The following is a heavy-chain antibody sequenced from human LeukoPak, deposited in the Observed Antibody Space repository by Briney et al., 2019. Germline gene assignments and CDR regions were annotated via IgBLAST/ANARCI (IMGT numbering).Heavy chain of an antibody. V-gene: IGHV3-74*01. D-gene: IGHD1-26*01. Sequence: PGGSLRLSCAASGFTFSTYWMHWVRQAPGKGLVWVSRINSDGSSTSYADSVKGRFTISRDNAKNTLYLQMNSPRAEDTAVYYCARDPSGSYYGGRFGYWGQGTLVTVSS. CDR1: GFTFSTYW. J-gene: IGHJ4*02. CDR3: ARDPSGSYYGGRFGY. CDR2: INSDGSST.